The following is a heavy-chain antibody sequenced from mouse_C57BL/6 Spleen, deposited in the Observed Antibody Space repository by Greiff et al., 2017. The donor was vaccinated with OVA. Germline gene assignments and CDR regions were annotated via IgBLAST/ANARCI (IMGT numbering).Heavy chain of an antibody. CDR3: FYSNSY. Sequence: VKLQQSGPELVKPGASVKISCKASGYAFSSSWMTWVKQRPGTGLEWIGRIYPGDGDTNYNGKFKGKATLTADKSSSTAYMQRSSLTSEDSAVYFGFYSNSYWGQGTLVTVSA. D-gene: IGHD2-5*01. CDR2: IYPGDGDT. J-gene: IGHJ3*01. V-gene: IGHV1-82*01. CDR1: GYAFSSSW.